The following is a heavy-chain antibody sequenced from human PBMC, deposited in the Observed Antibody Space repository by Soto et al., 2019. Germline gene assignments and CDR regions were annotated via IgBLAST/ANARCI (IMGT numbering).Heavy chain of an antibody. V-gene: IGHV3-74*01. Sequence: PGGSLRLSCAASGFTFSSYWMHWVRQAPGKGLVWVSRINSDGSSTSYADSVKGRFTISRDNAKNTLYLQMNSLRAEDTAVYYCAVAVAGPMAIGYWGQGTLVTVSS. D-gene: IGHD6-19*01. CDR3: AVAVAGPMAIGY. CDR2: INSDGSST. J-gene: IGHJ4*02. CDR1: GFTFSSYW.